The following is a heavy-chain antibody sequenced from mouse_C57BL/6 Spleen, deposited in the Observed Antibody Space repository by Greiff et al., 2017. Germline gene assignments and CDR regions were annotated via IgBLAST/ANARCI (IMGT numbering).Heavy chain of an antibody. CDR3: ARPYYDYDGYAMDY. J-gene: IGHJ4*01. Sequence: QVQLKQSGAELAKPGASVKLSCKASGYTFTSYWMHWVKQRPGQGLEWIGYINPSSGYTKYNQKFKDKATLTEDKSSSTAYMQLSSLTYEDSADYYCARPYYDYDGYAMDYWGQGTSGTVSS. V-gene: IGHV1-7*01. CDR2: INPSSGYT. CDR1: GYTFTSYW. D-gene: IGHD2-4*01.